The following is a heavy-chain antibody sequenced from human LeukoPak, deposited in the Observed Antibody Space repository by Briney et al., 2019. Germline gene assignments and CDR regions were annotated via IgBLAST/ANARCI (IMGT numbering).Heavy chain of an antibody. V-gene: IGHV4-31*03. J-gene: IGHJ4*02. CDR3: ARTYYYDSSGYYIFDY. CDR2: IYYSGST. CDR1: GDSISSGGYY. Sequence: KPSETLSLTCTVSGDSISSGGYYWSWIRQHPGKGLEWIGYIYYSGSTYYNPSLKSRVTISVDTSKNQFSLKLSSVTAADTAVYYCARTYYYDSSGYYIFDYWGQGTLVTVSS. D-gene: IGHD3-22*01.